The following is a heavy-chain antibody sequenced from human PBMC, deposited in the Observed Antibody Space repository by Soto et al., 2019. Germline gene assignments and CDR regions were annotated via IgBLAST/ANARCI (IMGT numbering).Heavy chain of an antibody. D-gene: IGHD6-19*01. J-gene: IGHJ6*02. Sequence: VQLVESGGGVVQPGRSLRLSCAASGFTFSSYGMHWVRQAPGKGLEWVAVISYDGSNKYYADSVKGRFTISRDNSKNTLYLQMNSLRAEDTAVYYCAKDSYMGSGWNYYYYYGMDVWGQGTTVTVSS. CDR3: AKDSYMGSGWNYYYYYGMDV. V-gene: IGHV3-30*18. CDR1: GFTFSSYG. CDR2: ISYDGSNK.